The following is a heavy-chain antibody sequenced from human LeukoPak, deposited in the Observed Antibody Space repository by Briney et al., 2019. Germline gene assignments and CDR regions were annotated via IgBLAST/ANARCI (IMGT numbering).Heavy chain of an antibody. D-gene: IGHD3-16*01. CDR1: GFFFSRDN. V-gene: IGHV3-48*04. CDR3: VREVGRPKTFYFDS. CDR2: ISETI. J-gene: IGHJ4*02. Sequence: GGSLRLSCIASGFFFSRDNLNWVRQAPGKGLEWVAHISETIYYADSVQGRFTISRDNAKNSLYLQMSNLRVDDTAMYYCVREVGRPKTFYFDSWGRGTPVTVSS.